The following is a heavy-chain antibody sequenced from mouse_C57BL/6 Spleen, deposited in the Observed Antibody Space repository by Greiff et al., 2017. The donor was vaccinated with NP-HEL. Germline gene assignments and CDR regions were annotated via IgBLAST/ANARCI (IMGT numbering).Heavy chain of an antibody. CDR3: AALGHHYYAMDY. Sequence: QVQLKESGAELVRPGASVKLSCKASGYTFTDYYINWVKQRPGQGLEWIARIYPGSGNTYYNEKFKGKATLTAEKSSSTAYMQLSSLTSEDSAVYFCAALGHHYYAMDYWGQGTSVTVSS. CDR1: GYTFTDYY. J-gene: IGHJ4*01. V-gene: IGHV1-76*01. D-gene: IGHD4-1*01. CDR2: IYPGSGNT.